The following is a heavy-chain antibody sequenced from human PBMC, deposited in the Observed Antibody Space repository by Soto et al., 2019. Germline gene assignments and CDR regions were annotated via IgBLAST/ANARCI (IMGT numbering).Heavy chain of an antibody. D-gene: IGHD3-22*01. Sequence: ASVKVSCKASGYTFTSYYMHWVRQAPGQGLEWMGIINPSGGSTSYAQKFQGRVTMTRDTSTSTVYMELSSLRSEDTAVYYCARDRVPYYYDSSRPYYFDYWGQGTLVTSPQ. CDR3: ARDRVPYYYDSSRPYYFDY. CDR2: INPSGGST. J-gene: IGHJ4*02. CDR1: GYTFTSYY. V-gene: IGHV1-46*01.